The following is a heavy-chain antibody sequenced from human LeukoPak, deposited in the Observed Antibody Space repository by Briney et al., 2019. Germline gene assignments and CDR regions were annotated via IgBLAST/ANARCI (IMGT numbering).Heavy chain of an antibody. V-gene: IGHV3-21*01. Sequence: GGSLRLSCAASGFTFRGYSMNWVRQAPGKGLEWVSSISNGGSYIYCTDSVKGRFTISRDDAKDSLYLQMNSLRAEDTAVYYCARGCSGGTCYYWGTYYFDSWGQGALVTVSS. D-gene: IGHD2-15*01. J-gene: IGHJ4*02. CDR2: ISNGGSYI. CDR1: GFTFRGYS. CDR3: ARGCSGGTCYYWGTYYFDS.